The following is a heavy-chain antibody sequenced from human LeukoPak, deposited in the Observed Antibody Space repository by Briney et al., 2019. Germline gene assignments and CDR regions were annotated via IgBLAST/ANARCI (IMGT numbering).Heavy chain of an antibody. CDR2: IFTSGST. J-gene: IGHJ4*02. CDR1: GGSISSYY. Sequence: SETLSLTCTVSGGSISSYYWNWIRQPAGKGLEWIGRIFTSGSTNYNPSLKSRVTMSIDTSKNQFSLRLSSVTAADTAVYYCARGQKYRSGYTVTELGSGYFDYRGQGPLVTVSS. V-gene: IGHV4-4*07. CDR3: ARGQKYRSGYTVTELGSGYFDY. D-gene: IGHD5-18*01.